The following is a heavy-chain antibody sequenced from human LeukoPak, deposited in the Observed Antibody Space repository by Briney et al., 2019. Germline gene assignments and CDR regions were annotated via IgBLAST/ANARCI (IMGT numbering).Heavy chain of an antibody. J-gene: IGHJ6*02. CDR3: AREPESPKRALYGMDV. V-gene: IGHV1-58*01. D-gene: IGHD1-14*01. CDR1: GFTFTSSA. CDR2: IVVGSGNT. Sequence: SVKVSCKASGFTFTSSAVQWVRQARGQRLEWIGWIVVGSGNTNYAQKFQGRVTITADESTSTAYMELSSLRSEDTAVYYCAREPESPKRALYGMDVWGQGTTVTVSS.